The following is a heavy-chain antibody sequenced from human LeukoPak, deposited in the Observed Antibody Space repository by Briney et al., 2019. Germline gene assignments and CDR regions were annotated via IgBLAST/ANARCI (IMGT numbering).Heavy chain of an antibody. CDR2: IKQDGSEK. V-gene: IGHV3-7*01. CDR1: GFTFSSYW. CDR3: ARMYYDFWSGYYTYFDY. J-gene: IGHJ4*02. D-gene: IGHD3-3*01. Sequence: GGSLRLSCAASGFTFSSYWMSWVRQAPGKGLEWVANIKQDGSEKYYVDSVKGRFTISRDSAKNSLYLQMNSLRAEDTAVYYCARMYYDFWSGYYTYFDYWGQGTLVTVSS.